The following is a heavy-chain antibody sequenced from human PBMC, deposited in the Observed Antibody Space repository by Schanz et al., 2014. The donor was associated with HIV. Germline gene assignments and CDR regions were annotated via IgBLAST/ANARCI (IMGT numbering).Heavy chain of an antibody. CDR2: ISSGSSHI. CDR3: ARAPSDFWMAYFDY. CDR1: GFIFSSYS. V-gene: IGHV3-21*04. J-gene: IGHJ4*02. D-gene: IGHD3-3*01. Sequence: EVQLVESGGGLVKPGGSLRLSCAASGFIFSSYSMNWVRQAPGKGLEWVSSISSGSSHIYNADSVKGRFTISRDNAQNSLYLQMNSLRAEDTAVYYCARAPSDFWMAYFDYWGQGTLVTVSS.